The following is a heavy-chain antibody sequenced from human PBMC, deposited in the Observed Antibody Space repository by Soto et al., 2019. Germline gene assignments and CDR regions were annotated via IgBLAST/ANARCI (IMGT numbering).Heavy chain of an antibody. V-gene: IGHV3-72*01. J-gene: IGHJ4*02. D-gene: IGHD3-22*01. CDR3: ARESGRYYYDSYSPFDY. CDR2: TRRKANSYTT. Sequence: EVQLVESGGGLVQPGGSLRLSCAASGFTFSDHYMDWVRQAPGKGLEWVGRTRRKANSYTTEYAASVKGRFTISRDDSKNSLDLQMNSLKTEDTAVYYCARESGRYYYDSYSPFDYWGQGTLVTVSS. CDR1: GFTFSDHY.